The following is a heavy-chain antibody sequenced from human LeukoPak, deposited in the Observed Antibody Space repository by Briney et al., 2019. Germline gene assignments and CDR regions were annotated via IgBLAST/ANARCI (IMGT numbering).Heavy chain of an antibody. CDR1: GFTFRNYT. J-gene: IGHJ4*02. CDR2: ISGSGGST. Sequence: PGGSLRLSCAASGFTFRNYTMTWVRQAPGKGLEWVSAISGSGGSTYYADSVKGRFTISRDNSKNTLYLQMNRLRDEDTALFYCAKEMKDTGYYHLDNWGQGTLVTVFS. D-gene: IGHD3-3*01. V-gene: IGHV3-23*01. CDR3: AKEMKDTGYYHLDN.